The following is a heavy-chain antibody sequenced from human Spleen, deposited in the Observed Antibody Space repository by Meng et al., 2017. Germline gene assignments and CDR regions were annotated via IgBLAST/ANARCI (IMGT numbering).Heavy chain of an antibody. J-gene: IGHJ4*02. D-gene: IGHD4-11*01. CDR3: ARGPTTMAHDFDY. CDR1: GYSVSSGYF. V-gene: IGHV4-38-2*01. CDR2: IYYGGST. Sequence: SETLSLTCAVSGYSVSSGYFWGWIRQTPRKGLECIGSIYYGGSTYYNPSLESRVTISVDTSRNQFSLKLSSVTAADSAVYYCARGPTTMAHDFDYWGQGTRVTGCS.